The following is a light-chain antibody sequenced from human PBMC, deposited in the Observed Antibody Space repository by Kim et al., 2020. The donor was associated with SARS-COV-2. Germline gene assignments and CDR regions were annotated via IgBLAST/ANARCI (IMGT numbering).Light chain of an antibody. CDR3: NSRDSNDNVV. V-gene: IGLV3-19*01. Sequence: VALGQTVRITCQGDSLRSYYATGYQQKPGQAPILVIYGKNNRPSGIPDRFSGSSSGNTASLTTTGTQAGDEADYYCNSRDSNDNVVFGGGTKLTVL. CDR2: GKN. CDR1: SLRSYY. J-gene: IGLJ2*01.